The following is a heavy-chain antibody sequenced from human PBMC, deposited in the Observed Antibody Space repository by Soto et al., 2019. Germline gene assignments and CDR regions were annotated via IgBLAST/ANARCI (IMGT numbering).Heavy chain of an antibody. V-gene: IGHV3-23*01. CDR2: ISGSGGST. D-gene: IGHD4-17*01. Sequence: EVQLLESGGGLVQPGGSLRLSCAASGFTFSSHAMSWVRQAPGKGLDWVSGISGSGGSTYYADSVKGRFTVSRDNSKDTLFLQMSSLRAEDTAVYYCAKNDYGDYMHDAFDIWGQGTMVTVSS. CDR3: AKNDYGDYMHDAFDI. J-gene: IGHJ3*02. CDR1: GFTFSSHA.